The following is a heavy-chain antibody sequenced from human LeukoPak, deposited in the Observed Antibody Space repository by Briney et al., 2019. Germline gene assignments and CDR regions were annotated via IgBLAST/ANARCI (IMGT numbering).Heavy chain of an antibody. CDR2: INPNSGGT. V-gene: IGHV1-2*02. D-gene: IGHD6-13*01. J-gene: IGHJ3*02. Sequence: ASVKVSCKACGYTFTGYYMHWVRQAPGQGLEWMGWINPNSGGTNYAQKFQGRVTMTRDTSISTAYMELSRLRSDDTAVYYCARPRGYSSSWSDAFDIWGQGTMVTVSS. CDR3: ARPRGYSSSWSDAFDI. CDR1: GYTFTGYY.